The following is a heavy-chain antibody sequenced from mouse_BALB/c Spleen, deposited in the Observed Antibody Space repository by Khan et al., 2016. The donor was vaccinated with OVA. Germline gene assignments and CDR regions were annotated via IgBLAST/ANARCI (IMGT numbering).Heavy chain of an antibody. V-gene: IGHV9-4*02. CDR2: INTHSGVP. J-gene: IGHJ4*01. D-gene: IGHD2-14*01. Sequence: QIQLVQSGPELKKPGETVRISCKASGYTFTTAGMQWVQKMPGKGLKWIGWINTHSGVPKYAEDFKGRFAFSLETSANTAYLQITKLKNEDTATYFCARGGAAYYRNDGGAMEYWGQGTSVTVSA. CDR1: GYTFTTAG. CDR3: ARGGAAYYRNDGGAMEY.